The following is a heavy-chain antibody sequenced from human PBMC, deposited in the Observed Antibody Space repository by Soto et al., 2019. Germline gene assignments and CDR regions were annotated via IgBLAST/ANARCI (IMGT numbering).Heavy chain of an antibody. D-gene: IGHD2-8*02. V-gene: IGHV1-2*02. CDR3: ARGDYGTGGYPFPYFDY. J-gene: IGHJ4*02. CDR1: GYSFTGYY. CDR2: INPDSGAT. Sequence: HEHLVQSGAEVKRPGASLKVSCKASGYSFTGYYIHWVRQAPGQGLEWMGWINPDSGATNYAQNFPGKGTLNRDQSNRPASMDLTRLTSGGPAVYYCARGDYGTGGYPFPYFDYWGQGTLVIVSS.